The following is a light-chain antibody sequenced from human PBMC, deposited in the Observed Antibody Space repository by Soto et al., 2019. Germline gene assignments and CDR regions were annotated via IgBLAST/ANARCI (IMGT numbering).Light chain of an antibody. CDR3: GAWDTSLRAVV. V-gene: IGLV1-51*01. CDR1: SSNIGKNY. CDR2: DNY. Sequence: QSVLTRPPSVSAAPGQKVIISCSGNSSNIGKNYVFWYQQFPGTAPKLLIYDNYKRPSGIPDRFSVSKSGASATLAITGLHTGDEADYYCGAWDTSLRAVVFGGGTKLTVL. J-gene: IGLJ2*01.